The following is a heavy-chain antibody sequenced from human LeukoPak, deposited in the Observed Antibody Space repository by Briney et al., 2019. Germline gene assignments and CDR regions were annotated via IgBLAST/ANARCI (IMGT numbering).Heavy chain of an antibody. Sequence: ASVKVSCKASGYTFTGYYMHWVRQAPGQGLEWMGWIDPKSGGTNYAQKFQGRVTTTSDTAISTGYMELSRLRSDDTAVYYCASWRGYSSGWSGPFDYWGQGTLVTVSS. J-gene: IGHJ4*02. CDR2: IDPKSGGT. V-gene: IGHV1-2*02. CDR1: GYTFTGYY. D-gene: IGHD6-19*01. CDR3: ASWRGYSSGWSGPFDY.